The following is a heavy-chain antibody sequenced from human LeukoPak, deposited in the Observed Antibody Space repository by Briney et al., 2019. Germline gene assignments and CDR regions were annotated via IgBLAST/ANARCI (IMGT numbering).Heavy chain of an antibody. CDR2: VYPTGSTI. Sequence: GESLKISCKGPEYDFANYWIGWVRQVPGRGLEWMGIVYPTGSTIHYSPSFQGRVTISIDRSVSTAYLQWTSLKASDSAMYFCARRRYFDTYLDPWGQGTLVTVSS. J-gene: IGHJ5*02. CDR1: EYDFANYW. CDR3: ARRRYFDTYLDP. V-gene: IGHV5-51*01. D-gene: IGHD2/OR15-2a*01.